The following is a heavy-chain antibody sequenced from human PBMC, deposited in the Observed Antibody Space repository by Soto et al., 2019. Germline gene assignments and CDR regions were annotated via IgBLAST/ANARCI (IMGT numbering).Heavy chain of an antibody. CDR3: AREVGYGDFSAALLD. V-gene: IGHV1-69*01. J-gene: IGHJ4*02. D-gene: IGHD4-17*01. CDR2: VISLFGTA. CDR1: GGTFSSHS. Sequence: VQLLQSGAEVKKPGSSVKVSCKASGGTFSSHSINWVRQAPGQGLEWMGGVISLFGTANYAHNFKRRGTITADQSTSTAYMELNRLRSDDTAVYYCAREVGYGDFSAALLDWGQGTLVTVSS.